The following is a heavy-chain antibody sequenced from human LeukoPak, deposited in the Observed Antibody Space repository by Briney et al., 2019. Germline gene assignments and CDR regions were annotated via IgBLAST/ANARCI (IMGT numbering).Heavy chain of an antibody. J-gene: IGHJ4*02. D-gene: IGHD4-17*01. CDR2: IWYDGSNK. V-gene: IGHV3-33*01. CDR1: GFTFSSYG. Sequence: PGRSLRLSCAASGFTFSSYGMHWVRQAPGKGLEWVAVIWYDGSNKYYADSVKGRFTISRDNSKNTLYLQMNSLRAEDTAVYYCARDGRRHDYGDYSGYFDYWGQGTLVTVSS. CDR3: ARDGRRHDYGDYSGYFDY.